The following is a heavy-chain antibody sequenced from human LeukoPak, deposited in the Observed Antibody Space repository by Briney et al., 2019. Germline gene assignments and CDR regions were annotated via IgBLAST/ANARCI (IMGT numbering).Heavy chain of an antibody. CDR2: ISSSGSTI. CDR1: GFTFSCYE. D-gene: IGHD2/OR15-2a*01. J-gene: IGHJ4*02. V-gene: IGHV3-48*03. CDR3: TRNFYNFDY. Sequence: PGGSLRLSCAPSGFTFSCYEMNWPRQAPGKGLEWVSYISSSGSTIYYADSVQGRFTISRDNAQNSLYLQMSSLRAEDTAGYYCTRNFYNFDYWGQGTLVTVSS.